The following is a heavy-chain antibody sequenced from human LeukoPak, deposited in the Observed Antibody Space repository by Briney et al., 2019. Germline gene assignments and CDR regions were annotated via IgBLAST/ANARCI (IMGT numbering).Heavy chain of an antibody. CDR3: ARAAATSDWFDP. CDR2: IYYSGST. D-gene: IGHD6-13*01. Sequence: SETLSLTCAVYGGSFSDYYWSWIRQHPGKGLEWIGYIYYSGSTYYNPSLKSRVTISVDTSKNQFSLKLSSVTAADTAVYYCARAAATSDWFDPWGQGTLVTVSS. V-gene: IGHV4-31*11. CDR1: GGSFSDYY. J-gene: IGHJ5*02.